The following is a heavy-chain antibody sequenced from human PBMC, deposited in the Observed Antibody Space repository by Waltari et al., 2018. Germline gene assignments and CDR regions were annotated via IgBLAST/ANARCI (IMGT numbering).Heavy chain of an antibody. V-gene: IGHV1-69*02. CDR1: GGTFSSNT. D-gene: IGHD2-21*02. CDR3: ASPRAAYCGGDCYYFDY. J-gene: IGHJ4*02. CDR2: IIPILGIA. Sequence: QVQLVQSGAEVKTLGSSVKVSCKASGGTFSSNTISWVRQAPGQGLEWMGRIIPILGIANYAQKFQGRVTITADKSTSTAYMELSSLRSEDTAVYYCASPRAAYCGGDCYYFDYWGQGTLVTVSS.